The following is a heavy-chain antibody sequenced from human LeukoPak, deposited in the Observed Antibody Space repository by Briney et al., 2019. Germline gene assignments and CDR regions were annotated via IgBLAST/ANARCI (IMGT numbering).Heavy chain of an antibody. CDR3: ARGLWFRESRSFDY. D-gene: IGHD3-10*01. Sequence: PSETLSLTCAVYGGSFSGYYWSWIRQPPGKGLEWIGEINHSGSTNYNPSLKSRVTISVDTSKNQFSLKLSSVTAADTAVYYCARGLWFRESRSFDYWGQGTLVTVSS. J-gene: IGHJ4*02. V-gene: IGHV4-34*01. CDR1: GGSFSGYY. CDR2: INHSGST.